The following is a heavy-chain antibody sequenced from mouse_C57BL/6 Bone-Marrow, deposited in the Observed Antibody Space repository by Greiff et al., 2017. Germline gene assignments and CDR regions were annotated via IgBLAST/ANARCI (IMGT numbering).Heavy chain of an antibody. V-gene: IGHV1-52*01. CDR2: IDPSDSST. J-gene: IGHJ3*01. CDR3: AGGGRTSDD. D-gene: IGHD2-14*01. Sequence: VQLQESGAELVRPGASVKLSCKASGYTFTSYCMHWVKQRPVQGLEWIGNIDPSDSSTNYNKKFKDKATLTVDKSSSTAYMQLSSLTSEDSAVXFSAGGGRTSDDWGQGTPVTVSA. CDR1: GYTFTSYC.